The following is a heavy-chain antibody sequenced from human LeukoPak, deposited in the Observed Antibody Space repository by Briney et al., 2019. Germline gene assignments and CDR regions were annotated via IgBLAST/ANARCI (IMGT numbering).Heavy chain of an antibody. CDR2: ISSSSSYI. Sequence: GGSLRLSCAASGFTFSSYSMNWVRQAPGKGLEWASSISSSSSYIYYADSVKGRFTISRDNAKNSLYLQMNSLRAEDTAVYYCARTIRGSYYGDYWGQGTLVTVSS. D-gene: IGHD1-26*01. CDR3: ARTIRGSYYGDY. J-gene: IGHJ4*02. CDR1: GFTFSSYS. V-gene: IGHV3-21*01.